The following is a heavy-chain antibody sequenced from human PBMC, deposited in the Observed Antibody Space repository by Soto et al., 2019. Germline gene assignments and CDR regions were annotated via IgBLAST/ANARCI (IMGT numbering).Heavy chain of an antibody. J-gene: IGHJ5*02. D-gene: IGHD2-15*01. V-gene: IGHV3-23*01. Sequence: GGSLRLSCAASGFTFSSYAMTWVRRAPGKGLEWISTTSGNSDTIFYADSGKGRFTISRDNSKNTLYLQMNSLSSEDTAVYYCARDRVDCSGGSCWRSVEDTWGQGTLVTVSS. CDR2: TSGNSDTI. CDR1: GFTFSSYA. CDR3: ARDRVDCSGGSCWRSVEDT.